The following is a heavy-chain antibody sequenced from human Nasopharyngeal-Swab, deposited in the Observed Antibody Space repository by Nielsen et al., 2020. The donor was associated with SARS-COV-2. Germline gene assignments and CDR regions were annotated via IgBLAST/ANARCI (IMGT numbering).Heavy chain of an antibody. CDR2: FYPGDSDA. J-gene: IGHJ5*02. Sequence: GESLKLSRKGPGYIFASYWLGWVRQMPGKGLEWMGIFYPGDSDARYSPSFQGQVTISVDKSINTAYLQWSSLKASDTAIYYCARGVGIAAQNWFDPWGQGTLVTVSS. CDR1: GYIFASYW. CDR3: ARGVGIAAQNWFDP. V-gene: IGHV5-51*01. D-gene: IGHD6-6*01.